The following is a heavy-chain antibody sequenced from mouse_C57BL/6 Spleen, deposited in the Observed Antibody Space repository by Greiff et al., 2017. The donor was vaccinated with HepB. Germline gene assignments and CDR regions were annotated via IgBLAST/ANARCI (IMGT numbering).Heavy chain of an antibody. Sequence: QVQLQQPGAELVRPGSSVKLSCKASGYTFTSYWMDWVKQRPGQGLEWIGNIYPSDSETHYNQKFKDKATLTVDKSSSTAYMQLSSLTSEDSAVYYCARSQSYDGYFPPFDYWGQGTTLTVSS. CDR1: GYTFTSYW. D-gene: IGHD2-3*01. CDR2: IYPSDSET. J-gene: IGHJ2*01. V-gene: IGHV1-61*01. CDR3: ARSQSYDGYFPPFDY.